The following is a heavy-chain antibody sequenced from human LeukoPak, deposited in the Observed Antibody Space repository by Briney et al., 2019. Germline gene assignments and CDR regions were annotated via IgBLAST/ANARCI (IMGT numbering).Heavy chain of an antibody. CDR2: INPSGGST. J-gene: IGHJ4*02. CDR3: ARDGGSSWYFDY. V-gene: IGHV1-46*01. CDR1: GYTFTSYY. Sequence: ASVKVSCKASGYTFTSYYMHWVRQAPGQGLEWMGIINPSGGSTSYAQKFQGRVTMTRDMSTSTVYMELSSLRAEDTAVYYCARDGGSSWYFDYWGQGTLVTVSS. D-gene: IGHD6-13*01.